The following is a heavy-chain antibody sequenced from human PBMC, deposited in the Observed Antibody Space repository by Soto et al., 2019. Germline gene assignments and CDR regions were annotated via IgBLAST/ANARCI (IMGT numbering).Heavy chain of an antibody. CDR3: ARDPRSITGTTSSEDFQH. V-gene: IGHV1-69*13. CDR2: IIPRLGIT. J-gene: IGHJ1*01. Sequence: ASVKVSCKASGGTFSGYAINWVRQAPGQGLEWMGGIIPRLGITDYGQKFQGRITIAADESTGTAYMDLRGLRSEDTAVYYCARDPRSITGTTSSEDFQHWGQGTLVTVSS. D-gene: IGHD1-20*01. CDR1: GGTFSGYA.